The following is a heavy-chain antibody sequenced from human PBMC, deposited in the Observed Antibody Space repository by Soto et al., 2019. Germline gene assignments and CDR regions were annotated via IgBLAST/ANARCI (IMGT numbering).Heavy chain of an antibody. Sequence: QVQLVESGGGVAHPGKSLRLSCAASGFIFTNYAMHWVRQAPGRGLEWVAVISSNGGNADSGDSVKGRFTISKDNSKNTVFLRMDSLRPEDSAIYYCARDRSFGTSGYYSWDLWCQGNLVTVSS. CDR2: ISSNGGNA. J-gene: IGHJ5*02. V-gene: IGHV3-30-3*01. CDR3: ARDRSFGTSGYYSWDL. CDR1: GFIFTNYA. D-gene: IGHD3-22*01.